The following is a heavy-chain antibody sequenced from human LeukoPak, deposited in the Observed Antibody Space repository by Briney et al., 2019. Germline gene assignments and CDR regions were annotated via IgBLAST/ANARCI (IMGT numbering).Heavy chain of an antibody. CDR3: AKVRPYYYDSSGYYYFDY. V-gene: IGHV3-23*01. J-gene: IGHJ4*02. CDR1: GFTFSDYD. D-gene: IGHD3-22*01. Sequence: GGSLRLSCAASGFTFSDYDMIWVRQAPGKGLEWVSAISGSGGSTYYADSVKGRFTISRDNSKNTLYLQMNSLRAEDTAVYYCAKVRPYYYDSSGYYYFDYWGQGTLVTVSS. CDR2: ISGSGGST.